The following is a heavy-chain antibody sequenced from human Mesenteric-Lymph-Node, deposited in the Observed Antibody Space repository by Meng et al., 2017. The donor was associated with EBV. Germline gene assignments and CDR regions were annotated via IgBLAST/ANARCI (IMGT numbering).Heavy chain of an antibody. D-gene: IGHD3-10*01. CDR1: GNTFSTFA. CDR3: TAYYYGSGSFSSYFED. CDR2: INAANGNT. J-gene: IGHJ4*02. V-gene: IGHV1-3*01. Sequence: HLVQSAAEVKKPGASVRVSCKASGNTFSTFAIHWVRQGPGQSLEWMGWINAANGNTKFSQNFLGRITITRDTSASTAYMELSSLTSEDTAVYYCTAYYYGSGSFSSYFEDWGQGTLVTVSS.